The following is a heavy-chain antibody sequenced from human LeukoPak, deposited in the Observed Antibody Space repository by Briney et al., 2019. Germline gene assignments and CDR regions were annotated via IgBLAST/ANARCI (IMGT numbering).Heavy chain of an antibody. J-gene: IGHJ5*02. Sequence: ASETLSLTCAVSGASISSGGYSWSWIRQPPGKGLEWIGSFFYTGNTYYNPSLKSRVTISVDTSNNQFSLKLSSVTAADTAVYYCARRRYSSGRYSGYWFDPWGQGTLVTVSS. CDR2: FFYTGNT. CDR1: GASISSGGYS. D-gene: IGHD6-19*01. V-gene: IGHV4-30-4*07. CDR3: ARRRYSSGRYSGYWFDP.